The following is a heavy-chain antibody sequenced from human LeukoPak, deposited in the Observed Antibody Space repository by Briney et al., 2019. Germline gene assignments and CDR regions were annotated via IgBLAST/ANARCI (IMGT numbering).Heavy chain of an antibody. Sequence: PSETLSLTCTVSGGSIDNYYWSWIRQPPGEGLEWIGYIYYTGSTHYNPSLKSRVTISVYTSENQFSLKLSSVTAADTAVYYCARVPGYSHPIGIWGQGTMVTVSS. CDR1: GGSIDNYY. CDR2: IYYTGST. CDR3: ARVPGYSHPIGI. J-gene: IGHJ3*02. V-gene: IGHV4-59*01. D-gene: IGHD1-26*01.